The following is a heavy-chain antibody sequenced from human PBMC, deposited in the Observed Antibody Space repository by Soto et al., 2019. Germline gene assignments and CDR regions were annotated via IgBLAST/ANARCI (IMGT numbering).Heavy chain of an antibody. CDR3: ARDHELAYCGGDCSRGAFDI. V-gene: IGHV1-18*01. Sequence: ASVKVSCKASGYTFTSYGISWVRQAPGQGLEWMGWTSAYNGNTNYAQKFQGRVTMTTDTSTSTAYMELRSLTSDDTAVYYCARDHELAYCGGDCSRGAFDIWG. D-gene: IGHD2-21*02. CDR2: TSAYNGNT. J-gene: IGHJ3*02. CDR1: GYTFTSYG.